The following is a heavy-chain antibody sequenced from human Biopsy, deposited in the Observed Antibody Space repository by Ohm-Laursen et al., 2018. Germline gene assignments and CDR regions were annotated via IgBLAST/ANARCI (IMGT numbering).Heavy chain of an antibody. CDR3: ARDSSRRAREGGMDV. Sequence: GSRRLSCTASGFSVSSYDMNWVRQAPGKGLEWISYISETSSHIYDADSVRGRFTVARDIAKNSLYLQLNSLRVEDTAVYYCARDSSRRAREGGMDVWGQGTTVTVSS. CDR2: ISETSSHI. V-gene: IGHV3-21*01. J-gene: IGHJ6*02. D-gene: IGHD6-6*01. CDR1: GFSVSSYD.